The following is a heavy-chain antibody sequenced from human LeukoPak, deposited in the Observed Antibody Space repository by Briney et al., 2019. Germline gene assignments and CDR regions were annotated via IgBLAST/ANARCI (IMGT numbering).Heavy chain of an antibody. Sequence: SETLSLTCTVSGGSISSSGYYWGWIRQPPGKGLEWIGSIYYSGRTYYNPSLKSRVTISVDTSKNQFSLKLSSVTAADTAVYYCARGTSVPGADWGQGTLVTVSS. J-gene: IGHJ4*02. V-gene: IGHV4-39*01. D-gene: IGHD6-19*01. CDR1: GGSISSSGYY. CDR3: ARGTSVPGAD. CDR2: IYYSGRT.